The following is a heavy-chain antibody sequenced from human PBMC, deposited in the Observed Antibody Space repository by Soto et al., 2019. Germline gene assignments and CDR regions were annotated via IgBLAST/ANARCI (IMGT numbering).Heavy chain of an antibody. Sequence: ASVKVSCKSSGYTFTSYSIHWVRQAPGQRLEWMGWINAGNGNTKYSQKFQGRVTITRDTSASTAYMELSSLRSEDTAVYYCARVYPVLSSDYYYGMDVWGQGTTVTVSS. CDR1: GYTFTSYS. J-gene: IGHJ6*02. CDR2: INAGNGNT. D-gene: IGHD3-16*02. V-gene: IGHV1-3*01. CDR3: ARVYPVLSSDYYYGMDV.